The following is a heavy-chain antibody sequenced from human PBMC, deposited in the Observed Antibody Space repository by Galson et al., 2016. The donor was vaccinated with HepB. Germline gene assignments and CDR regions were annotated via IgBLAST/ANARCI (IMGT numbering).Heavy chain of an antibody. V-gene: IGHV4-31*03. Sequence: TLSLTCTVSGGSISSGGHYWSWIRQHPGKGLEWIGYISNSGSTYYNPSLKSRVTISVDTSKKQFSLRLSSVTAADTAVYYWARVDYAGTTDPFDIWGPGTMVTVSS. D-gene: IGHD6-13*01. CDR1: GGSISSGGHY. CDR3: ARVDYAGTTDPFDI. CDR2: ISNSGST. J-gene: IGHJ3*02.